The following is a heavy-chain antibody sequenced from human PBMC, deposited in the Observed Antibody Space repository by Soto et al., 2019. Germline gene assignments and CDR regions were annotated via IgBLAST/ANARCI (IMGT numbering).Heavy chain of an antibody. D-gene: IGHD6-13*01. CDR1: GGTFSSYA. Sequence: QVQLVQSGAEVKKPGSSVKVSCKASGGTFSSYAISWVRQAPGQGLEWMGGIIPIFGTANYAQKFQGRVTITADESTSTAYMELSILRSEDTAVYYCGRSWYYYYGMDVWGQGTTVTVSS. J-gene: IGHJ6*02. CDR3: GRSWYYYYGMDV. CDR2: IIPIFGTA. V-gene: IGHV1-69*01.